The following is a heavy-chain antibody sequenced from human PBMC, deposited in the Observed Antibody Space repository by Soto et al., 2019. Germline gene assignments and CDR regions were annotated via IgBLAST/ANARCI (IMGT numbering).Heavy chain of an antibody. CDR3: ARQRLWGTSGYYYFED. CDR2: IYPGDSDT. V-gene: IGHV5-51*01. D-gene: IGHD3-22*01. J-gene: IGHJ4*02. Sequence: GESLKISCKGSGHIFSNYWIGWVRQMPGKGLEWMGIIYPGDSDTRYSPSFQGQVTITVDKSINTAYLQWSRLKASDTAIYYCARQRLWGTSGYYYFEDWGQGTLVTVSS. CDR1: GHIFSNYW.